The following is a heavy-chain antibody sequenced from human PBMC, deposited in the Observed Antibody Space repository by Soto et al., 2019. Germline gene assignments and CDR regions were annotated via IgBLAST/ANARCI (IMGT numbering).Heavy chain of an antibody. CDR3: AKKPPRGGLITLVRGDDYYYYYGMDV. J-gene: IGHJ6*02. CDR1: GGSFSGYY. V-gene: IGHV4-34*01. D-gene: IGHD3-10*01. Sequence: SETLSLTCAVYGGSFSGYYWSWIRQPPGKGLEWIGEINHSGSTNYNPSLKSRVTISVDTSKNQFSLKLSSVTAADTAVYYCAKKPPRGGLITLVRGDDYYYYYGMDVWGQGTTVTVSS. CDR2: INHSGST.